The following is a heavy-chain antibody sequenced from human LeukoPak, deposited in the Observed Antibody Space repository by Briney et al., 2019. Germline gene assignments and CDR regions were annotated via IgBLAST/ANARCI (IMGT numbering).Heavy chain of an antibody. CDR2: IYHSGTT. J-gene: IGHJ4*02. D-gene: IGHD1-1*01. Sequence: SGTLSLTCAVSGGSISSTNWWSWVRQPPGKGLEWIGEIYHSGTTHYNPSLKSRVTISVDTSKNQFSLKLSSVTAADTAVYYCAKDQIGWNDGDYWGQGTLVTVSS. CDR1: GGSISSTNW. V-gene: IGHV4-4*02. CDR3: AKDQIGWNDGDY.